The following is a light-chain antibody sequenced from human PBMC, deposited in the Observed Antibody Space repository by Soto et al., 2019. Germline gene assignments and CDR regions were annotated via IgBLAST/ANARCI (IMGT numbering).Light chain of an antibody. V-gene: IGKV3-11*01. J-gene: IGKJ4*01. CDR1: QSISSY. CDR2: DAS. Sequence: EIVLTQSPATLSFSPGERATLSCRASQSISSYLAWYQQKPGQAPRLLIYDASNRATGIPARFSGSGSGTDFTLTISRLEPEDFAVYYCQQRSNWPLTFGGGTTVEIK. CDR3: QQRSNWPLT.